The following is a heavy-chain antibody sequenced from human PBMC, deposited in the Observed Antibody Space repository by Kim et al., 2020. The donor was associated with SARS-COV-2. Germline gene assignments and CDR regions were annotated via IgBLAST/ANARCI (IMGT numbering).Heavy chain of an antibody. CDR1: GYTFTSYY. Sequence: ASVKVSCKASGYTFTSYYMHWVRQAPGQGLEWMGIINPSGGSTSYAQKFQGRVTMTRDTSTSTVYMELSSLRSEDTAVYYCARSGDGSGSYYIYYYYYYGMSDWDRGTAIAVSS. J-gene: IGHJ6*02. CDR3: ARSGDGSGSYYIYYYYYYGMSD. D-gene: IGHD3-10*01. V-gene: IGHV1-46*01. CDR2: INPSGGST.